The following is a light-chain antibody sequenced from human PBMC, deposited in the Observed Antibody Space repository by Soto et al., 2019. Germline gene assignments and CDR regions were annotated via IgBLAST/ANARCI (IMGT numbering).Light chain of an antibody. CDR2: GAS. CDR1: QSVSSSY. Sequence: EIVLTQSPGTLSLSPGERATLSCRASQSVSSSYLAWYQQKPGQAPRVLIYGASSRATGIPDRFGGSGSGTDFTLTISRLEPEDFAVYYCQQYGSSPPNTFGQGTKLEIK. V-gene: IGKV3-20*01. CDR3: QQYGSSPPNT. J-gene: IGKJ2*01.